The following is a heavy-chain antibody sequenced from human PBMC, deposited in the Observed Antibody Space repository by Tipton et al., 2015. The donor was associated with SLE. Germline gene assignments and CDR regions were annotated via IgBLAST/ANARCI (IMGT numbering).Heavy chain of an antibody. J-gene: IGHJ4*02. CDR2: IKQDGSEK. Sequence: SLRLSCAASGFTFSGYWMTWVRQAPGKGLEWVANIKQDGSEKYYVESVKGRFTISRDNAKTSLYLQMNSLRADDTGVYYCARLSGFDSLFDYWGRGTLVTVSP. V-gene: IGHV3-7*01. D-gene: IGHD5-12*01. CDR1: GFTFSGYW. CDR3: ARLSGFDSLFDY.